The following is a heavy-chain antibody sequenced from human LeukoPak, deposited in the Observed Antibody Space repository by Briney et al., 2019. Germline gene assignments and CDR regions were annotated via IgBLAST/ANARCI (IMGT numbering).Heavy chain of an antibody. CDR2: IKYDGSEK. V-gene: IGHV3-7*01. Sequence: PGGSLRLSCAASGFTFSSYWMSWVRQAPGKGLEWVANIKYDGSEKDYVDSVKGRFTISRDNAKNSLYLQMNSLRAEDTAVYYCARDIAPAGLFFDYWGQGTLVTVSS. J-gene: IGHJ4*02. D-gene: IGHD6-13*01. CDR1: GFTFSSYW. CDR3: ARDIAPAGLFFDY.